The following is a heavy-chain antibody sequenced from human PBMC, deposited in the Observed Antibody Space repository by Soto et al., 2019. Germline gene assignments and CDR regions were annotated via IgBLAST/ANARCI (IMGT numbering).Heavy chain of an antibody. J-gene: IGHJ3*02. CDR3: ARVPPLTGADAFDI. V-gene: IGHV4-34*01. CDR1: GGTFSGYY. Sequence: SETLSLTCAVYGGTFSGYYWNWIRQPPGKGLEWIGEINHSGSTNYNPSLKSRVTISVDTSKNQFSLKLSSVTAADTAVYYCARVPPLTGADAFDIWGQGTMVTVSS. CDR2: INHSGST. D-gene: IGHD3-9*01.